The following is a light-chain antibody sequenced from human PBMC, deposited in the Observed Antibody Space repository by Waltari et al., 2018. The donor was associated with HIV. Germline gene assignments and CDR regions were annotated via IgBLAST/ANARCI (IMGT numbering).Light chain of an antibody. V-gene: IGLV3-21*02. Sequence: SYVLTQPPTLAVAPGQTARITCGGINLGSKSVHWYQQKPGQAPVMVIYDDREGASHVPGRISGSKSGNTATLTISNVEAGDESDFHCQVWDASSGHVVFGGGTKLTV. J-gene: IGLJ2*01. CDR2: DDR. CDR1: NLGSKS. CDR3: QVWDASSGHVV.